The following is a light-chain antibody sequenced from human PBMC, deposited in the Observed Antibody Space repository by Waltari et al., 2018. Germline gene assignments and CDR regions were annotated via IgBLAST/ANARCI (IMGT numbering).Light chain of an antibody. V-gene: IGLV2-14*01. CDR2: EVS. Sequence: QSALTPPPPAPGSPGHSITLSCTGPSSHVGGYNYVPWSQQHPGKAPKLMIYEVSNRPSGVSNRFSGSKSGNTASLTISGLQAEDEADYYCSSYTSSSTGVFGGGTKLTVL. CDR3: SSYTSSSTGV. CDR1: SSHVGGYNY. J-gene: IGLJ2*01.